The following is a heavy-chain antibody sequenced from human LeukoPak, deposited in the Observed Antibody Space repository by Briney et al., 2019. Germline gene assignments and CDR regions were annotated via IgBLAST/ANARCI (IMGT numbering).Heavy chain of an antibody. CDR3: AKDRRAAMVTFFDY. J-gene: IGHJ4*02. CDR2: IRYDGTNK. V-gene: IGHV3-30*02. Sequence: QPGGSLRLSCAASGFTFSSSGMHCVRQAPGEGLEWVKFIRYDGTNKYYADSVKGLFTISRDSSKNTLYLQMNSLRAEDSAVYYCAKDRRAAMVTFFDYWGQGTLVTVSS. CDR1: GFTFSSSG. D-gene: IGHD5-18*01.